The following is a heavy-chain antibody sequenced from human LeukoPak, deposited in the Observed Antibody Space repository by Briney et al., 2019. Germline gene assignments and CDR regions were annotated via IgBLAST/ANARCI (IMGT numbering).Heavy chain of an antibody. V-gene: IGHV3-23*01. CDR1: GFTFSSYG. CDR3: AKTTREPHHYYDSSGYYESDY. J-gene: IGHJ4*02. CDR2: ISGSGGST. Sequence: PGRSLRLSCAASGFTFSSYGMHWVRQAPGKGLEWVSAISGSGGSTYYADSVRGRFTISRDNSKNTLYLQMNSLRAEDTAVYYCAKTTREPHHYYDSSGYYESDYWGQGTLVTVSS. D-gene: IGHD3-22*01.